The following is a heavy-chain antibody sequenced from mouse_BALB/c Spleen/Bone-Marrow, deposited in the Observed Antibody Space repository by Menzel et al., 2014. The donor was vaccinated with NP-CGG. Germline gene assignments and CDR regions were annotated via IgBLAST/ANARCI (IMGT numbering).Heavy chain of an antibody. V-gene: IGHV1-47*01. J-gene: IGHJ3*01. CDR1: GYTFTTYP. CDR3: ARGGYYGSSSFAY. D-gene: IGHD1-1*01. Sequence: QVQLQQSGAELVKPGAPVKMSCKAFGYTFTTYPIEWMKQNHGKSLEWIGNFHPYNDDTKYNEKFKGKAKLTVEKSSSTVYLELSRLTSDDSAVYYCARGGYYGSSSFAYWGQGTLVTVSA. CDR2: FHPYNDDT.